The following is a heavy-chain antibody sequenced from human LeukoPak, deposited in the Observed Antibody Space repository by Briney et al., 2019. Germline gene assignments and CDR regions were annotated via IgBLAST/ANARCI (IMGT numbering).Heavy chain of an antibody. J-gene: IGHJ4*02. CDR3: ARHRIAAAGTYFDY. Sequence: PSETLSLTCTVSGGSISSYYWSWIRQPAGKGLEWIGRIYTSGSTDYNPSLKSRVTMSVDTSKNQFSLKLSSVTAADTAMYYCARHRIAAAGTYFDYWGQGTLVTVSS. D-gene: IGHD6-13*01. CDR1: GGSISSYY. CDR2: IYTSGST. V-gene: IGHV4-4*07.